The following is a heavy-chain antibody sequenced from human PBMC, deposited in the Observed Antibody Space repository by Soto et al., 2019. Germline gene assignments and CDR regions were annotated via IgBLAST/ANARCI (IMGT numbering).Heavy chain of an antibody. V-gene: IGHV5-51*01. CDR3: ARPPLPGYSIHFNS. J-gene: IGHJ4*02. Sequence: GESLKISCKASGYIFIDYWIGWVRQMPGKGLEWMGIVYPRDSDTRYSPSFQGQVTISADRSTGAAFLQWRSLKASDTALYFCARPPLPGYSIHFNSWGQGTLVTVSS. D-gene: IGHD2-15*01. CDR2: VYPRDSDT. CDR1: GYIFIDYW.